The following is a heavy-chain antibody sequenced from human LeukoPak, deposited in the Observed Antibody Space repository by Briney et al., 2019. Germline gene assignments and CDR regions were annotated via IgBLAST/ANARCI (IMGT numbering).Heavy chain of an antibody. V-gene: IGHV1-2*02. CDR2: INPNSGGT. J-gene: IGHJ5*02. CDR3: ARDVGATTRNWFDP. CDR1: GYTFTGYY. D-gene: IGHD1-26*01. Sequence: ASVKVSCKASGYTFTGYYMHWVRQAPGQGLEWMGWINPNSGGTNYAQKFQGRVTMTRDPSISTAYMELSRLRSDDTAVYYCARDVGATTRNWFDPWGQGTLVTVSS.